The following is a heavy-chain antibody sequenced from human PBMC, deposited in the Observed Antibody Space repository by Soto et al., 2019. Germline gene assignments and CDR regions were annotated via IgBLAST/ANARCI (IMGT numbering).Heavy chain of an antibody. D-gene: IGHD5-18*01. CDR3: ARGMKGSYSYGPPFDY. J-gene: IGHJ4*02. Sequence: QVQLVQSGAEVKKPGSSVKVSCKASGGTFSSYAISWVRQAPGQGLEWMGGIIPIFGTANYAQKFQGRVTITADESTSTAYMELSSLRSDDTAVYYCARGMKGSYSYGPPFDYWGQGTLVTVSS. CDR1: GGTFSSYA. V-gene: IGHV1-69*12. CDR2: IIPIFGTA.